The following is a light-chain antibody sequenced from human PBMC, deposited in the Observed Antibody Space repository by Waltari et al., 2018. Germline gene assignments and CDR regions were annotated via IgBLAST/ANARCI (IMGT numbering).Light chain of an antibody. J-gene: IGLJ2*01. CDR1: SSDVGGYDY. CDR3: CSYAGTYTYVL. V-gene: IGLV2-11*01. CDR2: EVT. Sequence: QSALTQPRSVSASPGQSVTISCTGTSSDVGGYDYFSWYRHHPGKAPQVMIYEVTKRPSGVPDRFSGSRSGNTASLTISGLQADDEATYYCCSYAGTYTYVLFGGGTKLTVL.